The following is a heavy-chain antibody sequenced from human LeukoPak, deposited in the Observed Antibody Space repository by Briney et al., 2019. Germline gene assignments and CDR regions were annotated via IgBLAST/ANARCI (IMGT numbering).Heavy chain of an antibody. CDR1: GVSISSHY. D-gene: IGHD1-1*01. J-gene: IGHJ4*02. CDR2: IYYSGST. V-gene: IGHV4-59*11. CDR3: ARVHRSQLNFHY. Sequence: SGTLSLTCAVSGVSISSHYLSWVRQPPGKGLEWVGYIYYSGSTNYNPSLKSRVTISVDPSKNQYSLKLSSVTAADTAVYYCARVHRSQLNFHYWGQGTLDTVS.